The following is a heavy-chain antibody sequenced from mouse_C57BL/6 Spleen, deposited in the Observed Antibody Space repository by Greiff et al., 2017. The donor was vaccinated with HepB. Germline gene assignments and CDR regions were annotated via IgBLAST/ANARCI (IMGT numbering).Heavy chain of an antibody. Sequence: EVQGVESGGGLVKPGGSLKLSCAASGFTFSDYGMHWVRQAPEKGLEWVAYISSGSSTIYYADTVKGRFTISRDNAKNTLCLQMTSLRSEDTARYYCARESRQLRLPMDYWGQGTSVTVSS. J-gene: IGHJ4*01. CDR3: ARESRQLRLPMDY. CDR1: GFTFSDYG. V-gene: IGHV5-17*01. D-gene: IGHD3-2*02. CDR2: ISSGSSTI.